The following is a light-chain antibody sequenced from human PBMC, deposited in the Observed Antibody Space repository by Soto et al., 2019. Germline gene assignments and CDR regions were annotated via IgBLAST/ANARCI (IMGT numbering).Light chain of an antibody. CDR2: WAS. CDR3: RQYYASPLT. CDR1: QSVFYSANNMSY. Sequence: VMTQSPDSLAVSLGGRATIDCKSSQSVFYSANNMSYLAWYQQKPGQRPKLLIYWASVRESGVPDRFSGSRSGTHFTLTISSLHREGAALYLCRQYYASPLTFGPGTTVQI. J-gene: IGKJ1*01. V-gene: IGKV4-1*01.